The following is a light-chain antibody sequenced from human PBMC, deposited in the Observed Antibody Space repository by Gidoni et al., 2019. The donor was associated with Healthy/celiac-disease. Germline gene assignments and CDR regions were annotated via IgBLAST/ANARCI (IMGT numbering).Light chain of an antibody. Sequence: DIQMPHSPSSLSASVGDRVTITCRASQSISSYLNWYQQKPGKAPKLLIYAASSLQSGVPSRFSGSGSGTDFTLTISSLQPEDVATYYCQQSYSTLWTFGQGTKVEIK. J-gene: IGKJ1*01. V-gene: IGKV1-39*01. CDR3: QQSYSTLWT. CDR2: AAS. CDR1: QSISSY.